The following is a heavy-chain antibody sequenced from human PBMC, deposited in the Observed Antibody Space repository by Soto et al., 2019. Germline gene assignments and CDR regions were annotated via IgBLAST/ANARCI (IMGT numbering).Heavy chain of an antibody. Sequence: SETLSLTCTVSGGSISSGGYYWSWIRQHPGKGLEWIGYIYYSGSTYYNPSLKSRVTISVDTSKNQFSLKLSSVTAADTAVYYCARGYSGLQDMDVWGKGTTVTVSS. V-gene: IGHV4-31*03. D-gene: IGHD5-12*01. CDR3: ARGYSGLQDMDV. CDR2: IYYSGST. J-gene: IGHJ6*03. CDR1: GGSISSGGYY.